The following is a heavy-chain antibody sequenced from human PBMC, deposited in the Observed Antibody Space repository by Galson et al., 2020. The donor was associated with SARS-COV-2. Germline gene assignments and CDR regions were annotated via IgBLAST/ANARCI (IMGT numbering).Heavy chain of an antibody. J-gene: IGHJ4*01. CDR1: GYSFNNYW. D-gene: IGHD3-16*01. CDR3: AKGLRPTAKYYFDY. Sequence: GESLKISCKGSGYSFNNYWIAWVRQMPGKGLELMGIIYPGDSDTTYSPSFQDQVTISADRSISTAYLQWGSLKASDSAIYYCAKGLRPTAKYYFDYWGHGTLVTVSS. V-gene: IGHV5-51*01. CDR2: IYPGDSDT.